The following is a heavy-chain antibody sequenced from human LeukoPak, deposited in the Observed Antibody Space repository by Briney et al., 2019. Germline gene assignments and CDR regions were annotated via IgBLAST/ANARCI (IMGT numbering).Heavy chain of an antibody. Sequence: GGSLRLFCSASGYTLSTYWVHWVRQAPGKGLVWVSRIKSDGSDIRYADSVKGRFTISRDNAKNTLYLQMNSLRAEDTAVYYCARVGGHCTSTSCPPPDYWGQGTLVTVSS. CDR1: GYTLSTYW. J-gene: IGHJ4*02. D-gene: IGHD2-2*01. CDR3: ARVGGHCTSTSCPPPDY. CDR2: IKSDGSDI. V-gene: IGHV3-74*01.